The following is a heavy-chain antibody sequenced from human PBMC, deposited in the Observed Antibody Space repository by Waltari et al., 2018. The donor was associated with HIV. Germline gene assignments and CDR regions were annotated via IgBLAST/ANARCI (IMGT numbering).Heavy chain of an antibody. CDR3: ASLVVVVIDDAFDI. V-gene: IGHV4-39*07. CDR1: GGSISSSSYY. Sequence: QLQLQESGPGLVKPSETLSLTCTVSGGSISSSSYYWGWLRQPPGKGLEWIGSIYYSGSTYYNPSLKSRVTISVDTSKNQFSLKLSSVTAADTAVYYCASLVVVVIDDAFDIWGQGTMVTVSS. J-gene: IGHJ3*02. CDR2: IYYSGST. D-gene: IGHD3-22*01.